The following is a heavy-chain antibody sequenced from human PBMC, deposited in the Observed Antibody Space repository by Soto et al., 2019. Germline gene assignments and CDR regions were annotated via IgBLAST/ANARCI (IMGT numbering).Heavy chain of an antibody. Sequence: QVQLVQSGGEVKKPGASVKVSCKASGYTFINHGISWVRQAPGQGLEWMGWISGHNGKTNYAQKFQGRVTMTTDTSTSTAFIELRSLRSDDTAVYYGARDSYPLAYFFDYWGQGTLVSVSS. V-gene: IGHV1-18*04. J-gene: IGHJ4*02. CDR3: ARDSYPLAYFFDY. CDR1: GYTFINHG. CDR2: ISGHNGKT.